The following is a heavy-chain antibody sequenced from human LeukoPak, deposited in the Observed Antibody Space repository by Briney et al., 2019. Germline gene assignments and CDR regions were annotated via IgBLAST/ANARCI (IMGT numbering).Heavy chain of an antibody. V-gene: IGHV3-15*01. CDR1: GFTVSSDY. CDR2: IKSKTDGGTT. CDR3: TTGITMVRGVIHLIDY. Sequence: GGSLRLSCAASGFTVSSDYMSWVRQAPGKGLEWVGRIKSKTDGGTTDYAAPVKGRFTISRDDSKNTLYLQMNSLKTEDTAVYYCTTGITMVRGVIHLIDYWGQGTLVTVSS. D-gene: IGHD3-10*01. J-gene: IGHJ4*02.